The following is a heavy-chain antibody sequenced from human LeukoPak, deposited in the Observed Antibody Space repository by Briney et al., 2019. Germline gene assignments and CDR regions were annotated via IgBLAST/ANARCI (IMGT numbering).Heavy chain of an antibody. CDR3: ARGGSSWYRDWFDP. D-gene: IGHD6-13*01. CDR2: INPISGGT. J-gene: IGHJ5*02. V-gene: IGHV1-2*02. CDR1: GYTFTGHY. Sequence: ASVKVSCKASGYTFTGHYMRWVRQAPGQGLEWMGWINPISGGTNYAQRFQGSVTMTRDTSISTAYMELSRLRSDDTAVYYCARGGSSWYRDWFDPWGQGTLVTVSS.